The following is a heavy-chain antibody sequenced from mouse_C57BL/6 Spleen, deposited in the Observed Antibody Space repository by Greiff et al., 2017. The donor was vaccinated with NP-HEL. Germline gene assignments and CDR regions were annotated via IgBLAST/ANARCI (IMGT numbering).Heavy chain of an antibody. CDR1: GFTFSSYA. V-gene: IGHV5-4*03. D-gene: IGHD2-2*01. J-gene: IGHJ3*01. CDR2: ISDGGSYT. Sequence: EVMLVESGGGLVKPGGSLKLSCAASGFTFSSYAMSWVRQTPEKRLEWVATISDGGSYTYYPDNVKGRFTISRDNAKNNLYLQMSHLKSEDTAMYYCARSYGYDGAAWFAYWGQGTLVTVSA. CDR3: ARSYGYDGAAWFAY.